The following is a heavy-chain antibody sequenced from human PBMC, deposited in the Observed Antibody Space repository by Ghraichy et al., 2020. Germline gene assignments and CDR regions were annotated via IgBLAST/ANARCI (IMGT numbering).Heavy chain of an antibody. J-gene: IGHJ4*02. CDR3: ARDLIVGATRGFDY. V-gene: IGHV4-39*07. CDR1: GGSISSSSYY. Sequence: GSLILSCTVSGGSISSSSYYWGWIRQPPGKGLEWIGSIYYSGSTYYNPSLKSRVTISVDTSKNQFSLKLSSVTAADTAVYYCARDLIVGATRGFDYWGQGTLVTVSS. D-gene: IGHD1-26*01. CDR2: IYYSGST.